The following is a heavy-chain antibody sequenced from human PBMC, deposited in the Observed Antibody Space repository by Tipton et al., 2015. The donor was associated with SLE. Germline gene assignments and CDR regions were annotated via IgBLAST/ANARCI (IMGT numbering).Heavy chain of an antibody. D-gene: IGHD3-22*01. CDR1: GFTFSAYW. Sequence: SLRLSCVASGFTFSAYWMNWVRQAPGRGLELVANIKEDGSEKYYVDSVKGRFTISRDNAKNSLYLQMNSLRAEDTAVYYCARDSYYYDSSGYFDYWGQGTLVTVSS. J-gene: IGHJ4*02. CDR2: IKEDGSEK. V-gene: IGHV3-7*01. CDR3: ARDSYYYDSSGYFDY.